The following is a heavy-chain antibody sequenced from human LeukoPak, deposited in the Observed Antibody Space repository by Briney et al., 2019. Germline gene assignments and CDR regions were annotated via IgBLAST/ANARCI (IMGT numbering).Heavy chain of an antibody. D-gene: IGHD4-17*01. Sequence: ETLSLTCTVSGGSXTSGSYYWAWIRQPPGKGLEWIVSIYSGGSTYYHPSLKSRVTISVDTSQKQFSLTLPSVTAADTAVYYCARRNYGGTLDYWGQGTLVTVSS. J-gene: IGHJ4*02. CDR3: ARRNYGGTLDY. CDR2: IYSGGST. V-gene: IGHV4-39*01. CDR1: GGSXTSGSYY.